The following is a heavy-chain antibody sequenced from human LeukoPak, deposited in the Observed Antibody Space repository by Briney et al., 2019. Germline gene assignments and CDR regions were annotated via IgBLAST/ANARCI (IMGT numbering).Heavy chain of an antibody. CDR2: IYYSGST. J-gene: IGHJ5*02. CDR1: GGSISSSSYY. CDR3: ASDRGYSYGYNWFDP. Sequence: SETLSLTCTVSGGSISSSSYYWGWIRQPPGKGLEWIGYIYYSGSTYYNPSLKSRVTISVDTSKNQFSLKLSSVTAADTAVYYCASDRGYSYGYNWFDPWGQGTLVTVSS. D-gene: IGHD5-18*01. V-gene: IGHV4-39*07.